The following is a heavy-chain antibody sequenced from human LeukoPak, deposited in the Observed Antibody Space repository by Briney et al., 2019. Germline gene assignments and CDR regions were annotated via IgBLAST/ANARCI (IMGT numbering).Heavy chain of an antibody. D-gene: IGHD4-17*01. CDR1: GFTFSSYA. CDR3: ARAYGDYYYYYGMDV. V-gene: IGHV3-48*03. Sequence: QTGGSLRLSCAASGFTFSSYAMHWVRQAPGKGLEWVSYISSSGSTIYYADSVKGRFTISRDNAKNSLYLQMNSLRAEDTAVYYCARAYGDYYYYYGMDVWGQGTTVTVSS. J-gene: IGHJ6*02. CDR2: ISSSGSTI.